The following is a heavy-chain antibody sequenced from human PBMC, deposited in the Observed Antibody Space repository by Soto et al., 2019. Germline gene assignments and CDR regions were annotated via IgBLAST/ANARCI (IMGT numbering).Heavy chain of an antibody. CDR3: ASAQYYYDSSGYHPLDY. Sequence: SETLSLTCTVSGGSISSGGYYWSWIRQHPGKGLEWIGYIYYSGSTYYNPSLKSRVTISVDTSKNQFSLKLSSVTAADTAVYYCASAQYYYDSSGYHPLDYWGQGTLVTVSS. V-gene: IGHV4-31*03. CDR2: IYYSGST. CDR1: GGSISSGGYY. D-gene: IGHD3-22*01. J-gene: IGHJ4*02.